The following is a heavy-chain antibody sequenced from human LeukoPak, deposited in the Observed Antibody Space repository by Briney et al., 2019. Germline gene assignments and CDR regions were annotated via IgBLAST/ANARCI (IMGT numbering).Heavy chain of an antibody. D-gene: IGHD3-10*01. CDR1: GYTFTGYY. CDR3: ARANYMVRGVHWFDP. V-gene: IGHV1-2*02. J-gene: IGHJ5*02. CDR2: INPNSGGT. Sequence: ASVKVSCKASGYTFTGYYMHWVRQAPGQGLEWMGWINPNSGGTNYAQKFQGRVTMTRDTSISTAYMELSRLRSDDTAVYYCARANYMVRGVHWFDPWGQGTLVTVSS.